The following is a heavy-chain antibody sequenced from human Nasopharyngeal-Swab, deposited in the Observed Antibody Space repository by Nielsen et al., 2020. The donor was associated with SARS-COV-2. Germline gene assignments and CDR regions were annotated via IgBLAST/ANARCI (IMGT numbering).Heavy chain of an antibody. Sequence: ASVKVSCKVSGYTLTELSMHWARQAPGKGLEWMEGFDPEDGETIYAQKFQGRVTMTEDTSTDTAYMELSSLRSEDTAVYYCAFRWWRSSWYGDYWGQGTLVTVSS. CDR1: GYTLTELS. J-gene: IGHJ4*02. CDR2: FDPEDGET. D-gene: IGHD6-13*01. CDR3: AFRWWRSSWYGDY. V-gene: IGHV1-24*01.